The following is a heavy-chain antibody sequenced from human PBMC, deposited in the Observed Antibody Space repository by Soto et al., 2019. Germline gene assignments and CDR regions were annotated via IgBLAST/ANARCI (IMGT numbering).Heavy chain of an antibody. Sequence: GESLKISCQGSGYIFSTYWITWVRQLPGKDLEWMGTIDPSDSHANYSLSFQGHVSISVDKSIGTAYLKWSGLKASDSAMYYCARHSPRRDSNYNYYYYYGMDVWGQGTTATVSS. J-gene: IGHJ6*02. V-gene: IGHV5-10-1*01. CDR1: GYIFSTYW. CDR2: IDPSDSHA. CDR3: ARHSPRRDSNYNYYYYYGMDV. D-gene: IGHD4-4*01.